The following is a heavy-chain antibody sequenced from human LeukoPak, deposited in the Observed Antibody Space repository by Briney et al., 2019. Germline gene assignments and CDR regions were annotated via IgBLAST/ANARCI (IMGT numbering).Heavy chain of an antibody. V-gene: IGHV3-74*01. J-gene: IGHJ4*02. Sequence: PGGSLRLSCAASGFTLSSYWMHWVRQAPGKGLVWVSRIKSDGSYTNYADSVKGRFTISRDNAKNTLYLQMNSLRAEDTAVYYCARSDYFDYWGQGTLVTDSS. CDR1: GFTLSSYW. CDR3: ARSDYFDY. CDR2: IKSDGSYT.